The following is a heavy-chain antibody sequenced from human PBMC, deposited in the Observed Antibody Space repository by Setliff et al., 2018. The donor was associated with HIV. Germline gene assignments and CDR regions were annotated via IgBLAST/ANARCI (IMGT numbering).Heavy chain of an antibody. J-gene: IGHJ6*02. CDR1: GYNFENYA. Sequence: GASVKVSCKTSGYNFENYAINWVRQAPGQGLEWMGWISAYNGNRRYRQTFQDRLTMTTETSTSTAYLELRNLSSDDTAVYYCARVETTVRGATYGMDVWGQGTTVTV. V-gene: IGHV1-18*01. CDR2: ISAYNGNR. D-gene: IGHD3-10*01. CDR3: ARVETTVRGATYGMDV.